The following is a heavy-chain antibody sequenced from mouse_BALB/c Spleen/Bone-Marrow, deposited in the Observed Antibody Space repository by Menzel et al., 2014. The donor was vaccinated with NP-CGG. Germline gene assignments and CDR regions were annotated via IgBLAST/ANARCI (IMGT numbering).Heavy chain of an antibody. CDR2: INPNSDYT. Sequence: VQLQQSGAELARPGASVKMSCKASGYTFTYYTMYWVKQRPGQGLEWIGYINPNSDYTNYNQKFKDKATLTADKSYSTAYMQLSSLTSEDSAVYYCAREVYGSWFAYWGQGTLVTVSA. CDR3: AREVYGSWFAY. D-gene: IGHD2-2*01. CDR1: GYTFTYYT. V-gene: IGHV1-4*01. J-gene: IGHJ3*01.